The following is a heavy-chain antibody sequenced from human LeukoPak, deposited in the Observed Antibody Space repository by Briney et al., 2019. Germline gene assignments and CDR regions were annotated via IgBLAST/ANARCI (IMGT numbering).Heavy chain of an antibody. Sequence: SQTLSLTCTVSGGSISSGSYYWGWIRQPPGKGLEWIGSIYYSGSTYYNPSLKSRVTISVDTSKNQFPLKLSSVTTADTAVYYCARDFGLQLVQTVAFDYWGQGTLVTVSS. V-gene: IGHV4-39*06. CDR2: IYYSGST. CDR1: GGSISSGSYY. D-gene: IGHD5-24*01. CDR3: ARDFGLQLVQTVAFDY. J-gene: IGHJ4*02.